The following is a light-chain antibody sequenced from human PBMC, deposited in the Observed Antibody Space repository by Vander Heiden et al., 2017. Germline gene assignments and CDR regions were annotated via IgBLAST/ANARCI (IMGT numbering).Light chain of an antibody. CDR2: YDS. CDR3: HSADSSGADGV. V-gene: IGLV3-25*03. J-gene: IGLJ2*01. Sequence: SYELTQPPSVSVSPGQTARITCSGDALPKQYAFWYQQKPGQAPVRVREYDSERSSGIPDRFSCSSSGTTVTLTISGVQAEDEADDDCHSADSSGADGVFGGGTKLTVL. CDR1: ALPKQY.